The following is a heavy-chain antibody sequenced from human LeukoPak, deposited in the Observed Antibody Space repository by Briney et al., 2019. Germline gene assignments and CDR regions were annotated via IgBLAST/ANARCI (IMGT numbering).Heavy chain of an antibody. CDR3: AIGGWCDY. J-gene: IGHJ4*02. CDR2: IKQDGSEK. CDR1: GFTFSSYG. Sequence: GGTLRLSCAASGFTFSSYGMSWVRQAPGKGLEWVANIKQDGSEKYYVDSVKGRFTISRDNAKNSLYLQMNSLRAEDTAVYYCAIGGWCDYWGQGTLVAVSS. D-gene: IGHD3-10*01. V-gene: IGHV3-7*01.